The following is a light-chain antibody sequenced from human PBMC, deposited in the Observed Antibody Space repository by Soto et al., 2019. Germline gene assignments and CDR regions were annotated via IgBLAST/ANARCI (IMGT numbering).Light chain of an antibody. J-gene: IGLJ3*02. Sequence: QSALTQVASVSGSPGQSITISCTGTSSDVGGRDFVSWYQQHPGKAPKLIIYNVNYRPSGVSDRFSGSKSGNTASLTISGLRADDEADYYCSSYTNTATVVFGGGAKLTVL. CDR3: SSYTNTATVV. CDR2: NVN. CDR1: SSDVGGRDF. V-gene: IGLV2-14*03.